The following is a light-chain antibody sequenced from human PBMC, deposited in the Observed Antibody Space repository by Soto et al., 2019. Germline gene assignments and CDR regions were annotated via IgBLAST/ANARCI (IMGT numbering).Light chain of an antibody. J-gene: IGKJ2*01. CDR1: RSVSSSY. CDR2: GTS. Sequence: EIVLTQSPGTLSLSPGERATLSCRASRSVSSSYLAWYQQKPGQAPRLLIYGTSTRATGIPDRFSGSGSGTDFALTITRLEPEDFAAYYCQQYGSSPYTFGQGTKVDIK. CDR3: QQYGSSPYT. V-gene: IGKV3-20*01.